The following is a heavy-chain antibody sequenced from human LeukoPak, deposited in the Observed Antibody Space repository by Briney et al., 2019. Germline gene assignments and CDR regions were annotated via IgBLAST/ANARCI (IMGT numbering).Heavy chain of an antibody. J-gene: IGHJ4*02. D-gene: IGHD6-19*01. CDR3: ASIGSSGWYYFDY. CDR2: IYYSGST. V-gene: IGHV4-59*01. Sequence: PSETLSLTCTVPGGSISSYYWSWIRPPPGKGLEWIGYIYYSGSTNYNPSLKSRVTISVDTSKNQFSLKLSSVTAADTAVYYCASIGSSGWYYFDYWGQGTLVTVSS. CDR1: GGSISSYY.